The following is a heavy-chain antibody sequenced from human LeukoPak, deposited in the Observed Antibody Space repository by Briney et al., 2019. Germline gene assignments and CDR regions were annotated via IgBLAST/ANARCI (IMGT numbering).Heavy chain of an antibody. J-gene: IGHJ4*02. CDR1: GGSISSSSYY. CDR3: ARKQTGTMYDV. CDR2: FSSGGSA. V-gene: IGHV4-39*07. D-gene: IGHD1-7*01. Sequence: SETLSLTCIVPGGSISSSSYYWAWIRQSPGKGLEWIGTFSSGGSAYCNPSLTSRVSISKDTSDNQFSLRLYSVTAADTAVYYCARKQTGTMYDVWGQGTQVTASS.